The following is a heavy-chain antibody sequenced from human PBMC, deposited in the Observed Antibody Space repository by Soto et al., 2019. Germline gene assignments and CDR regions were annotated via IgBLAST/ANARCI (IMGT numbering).Heavy chain of an antibody. CDR2: IYWDDDK. CDR3: ALNTGYSGHYDAFDI. Sequence: SGPTLVKPTQTLTLTCSFSGFSVTTSGVGVGWIRQPPGKALEWLALIYWDDDKRYSPSLKSRLTITKDTSKNQVVLTLTNMDPVDTATYYCALNTGYSGHYDAFDIWGQGTLVTVSS. V-gene: IGHV2-5*02. J-gene: IGHJ3*02. D-gene: IGHD5-12*01. CDR1: GFSVTTSGVG.